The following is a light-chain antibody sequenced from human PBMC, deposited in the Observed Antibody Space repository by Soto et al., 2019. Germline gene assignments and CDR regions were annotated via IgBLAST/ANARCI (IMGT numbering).Light chain of an antibody. CDR2: DAS. J-gene: IGKJ2*01. CDR1: QSVRSY. V-gene: IGKV3-11*01. CDR3: QQGINWLYT. Sequence: EIVLTQSPATLSLSPGDRATLSCRASQSVRSYLAWYQQKPGQAPRLLIYDASNRATGIPARFSGRGSGTDFTLSISSLEPEDFAVYFCQQGINWLYTFGQGTKLEIK.